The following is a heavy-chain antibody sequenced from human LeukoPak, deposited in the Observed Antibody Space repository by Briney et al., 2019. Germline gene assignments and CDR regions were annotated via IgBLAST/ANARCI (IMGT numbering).Heavy chain of an antibody. D-gene: IGHD4-23*01. Sequence: GGSLRLSRAASGFSFTTYAMSWVRQAPGKGLEWLSTVSDSGADTYYADSVKGRFTISRDNSRNTVYLQMNSLRAEDAAVYYCAKSHSVAQRGYYDYWGQGTLVTVSS. CDR2: VSDSGADT. CDR3: AKSHSVAQRGYYDY. J-gene: IGHJ4*02. CDR1: GFSFTTYA. V-gene: IGHV3-23*01.